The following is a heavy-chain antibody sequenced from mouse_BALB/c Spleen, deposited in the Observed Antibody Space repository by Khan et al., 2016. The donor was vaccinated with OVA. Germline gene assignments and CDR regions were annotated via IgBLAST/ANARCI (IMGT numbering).Heavy chain of an antibody. CDR2: ISYRGST. V-gene: IGHV3-2*02. Sequence: EVQLQESGPGLVKPSQSLSLTCTVTGYSITSGYGWNWIRQFPGNKLEWMGYISYRGSTNYNPSLKSRIFITRDTTKNQFFLQLNSVNTEDTATYYCARTARIKYWGQGTTLTVSS. J-gene: IGHJ2*01. CDR1: GYSITSGYG. D-gene: IGHD1-2*01. CDR3: ARTARIKY.